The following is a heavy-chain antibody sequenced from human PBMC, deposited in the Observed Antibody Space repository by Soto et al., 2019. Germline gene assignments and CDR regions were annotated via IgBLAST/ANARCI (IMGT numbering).Heavy chain of an antibody. CDR2: IIPIFGTA. Sequence: SVKFSCKASGGTFSSYAISWVRQAPGQGLEWMGGIIPIFGTANYAQKFQGRVTITADESTSTAYMELSSLKTSDTAMYYCARTGVADAFEIWGQGTMVTVSS. CDR1: GGTFSSYA. D-gene: IGHD3-3*01. J-gene: IGHJ3*02. V-gene: IGHV1-69*13. CDR3: ARTGVADAFEI.